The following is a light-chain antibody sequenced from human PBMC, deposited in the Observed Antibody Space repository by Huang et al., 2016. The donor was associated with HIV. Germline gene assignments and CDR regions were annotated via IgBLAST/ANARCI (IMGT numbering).Light chain of an antibody. J-gene: IGKJ2*01. CDR2: GAS. CDR3: QQYDDWPPYT. CDR1: HSISSN. Sequence: EIVMTQSPATLSGSPGERATLSGRASHSISSNLAWSQQEPGQDPWLLIYGASTKTTGIPDRFSGSGSGTGFTLTISSLQSEDFAICYCQQYDDWPPYTFGQGTKLEIK. V-gene: IGKV3-15*01.